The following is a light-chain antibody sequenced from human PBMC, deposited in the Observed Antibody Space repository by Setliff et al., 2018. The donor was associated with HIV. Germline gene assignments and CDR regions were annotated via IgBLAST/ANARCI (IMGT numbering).Light chain of an antibody. Sequence: QSALTQPRSVSGSPGQSVTISCTGTSSDIGAYNYVSWHQQHPGKAPKLMIYDVSKRPSGVPDRFSASKSGNTASLTISGLQAEDESDYYCCSYSGTYTYVFVTGTKV. CDR1: SSDIGAYNY. V-gene: IGLV2-11*01. CDR2: DVS. J-gene: IGLJ1*01. CDR3: CSYSGTYTYV.